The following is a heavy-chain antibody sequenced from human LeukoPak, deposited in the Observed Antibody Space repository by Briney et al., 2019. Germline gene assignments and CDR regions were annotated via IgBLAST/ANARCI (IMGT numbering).Heavy chain of an antibody. CDR1: GYTFTSYG. CDR2: ISAYNGNT. D-gene: IGHD5-24*01. J-gene: IGHJ4*02. Sequence: GASVKVSCKASGYTFTSYGFSWVRQAPGQGLEWMGWISAYNGNTHYAQKLQGRVTMTTDTSTSTAYMELRSLRSDDTAVYYCARAPGREMATSSFCDYWGQGTLVTVSS. V-gene: IGHV1-18*01. CDR3: ARAPGREMATSSFCDY.